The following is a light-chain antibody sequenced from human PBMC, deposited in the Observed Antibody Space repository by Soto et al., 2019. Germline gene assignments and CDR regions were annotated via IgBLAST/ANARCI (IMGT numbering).Light chain of an antibody. V-gene: IGLV2-14*02. CDR2: EVS. CDR3: TLYTSSTHFYV. CDR1: SSDVGSYTL. J-gene: IGLJ1*01. Sequence: QSVLTQPASVSGSPGQSITISCTGSSSDVGSYTLVSWYQQHPGQVPKLMIYEVSKRPSGVSVRFSGSKSGNTASLTISGLQAEDVAEYYCTLYTSSTHFYVFGTGTIVTVL.